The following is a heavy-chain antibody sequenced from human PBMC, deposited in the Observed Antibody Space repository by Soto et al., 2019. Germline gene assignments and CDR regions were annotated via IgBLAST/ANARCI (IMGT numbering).Heavy chain of an antibody. V-gene: IGHV3-23*01. CDR3: TQETLEWVSSKIYNWFDP. CDR1: GSTFSKYA. CDR2: INGSGDRT. J-gene: IGHJ5*02. Sequence: EVQLLESGGRLVRPGGSLRLSCEASGSTFSKYAMSWVRQAPGKGLEWVSDINGSGDRTYYADSVKGRFTISRDNSRNTVHLHMNSLRAEDTAIYYCTQETLEWVSSKIYNWFDPWGQGTLVTVSS. D-gene: IGHD3-3*01.